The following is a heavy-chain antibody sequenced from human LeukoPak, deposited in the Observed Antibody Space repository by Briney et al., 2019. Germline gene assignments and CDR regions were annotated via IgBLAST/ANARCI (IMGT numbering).Heavy chain of an antibody. J-gene: IGHJ4*02. CDR2: ISAYSGDT. CDR3: VRGSITYGDYFDY. D-gene: IGHD4-17*01. V-gene: IGHV1-18*01. CDR1: GYTFTSYG. Sequence: GASVKVSCKASGYTFTSYGISWVRQAPGQGLEWMGWISAYSGDTNYAHKFQGRVTMTTDTSTSTAYMELRSLRSDDTAVYYCVRGSITYGDYFDYWGQGTLVTVSS.